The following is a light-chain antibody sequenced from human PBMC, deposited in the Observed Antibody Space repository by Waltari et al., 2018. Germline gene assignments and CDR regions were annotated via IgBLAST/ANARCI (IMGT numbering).Light chain of an antibody. Sequence: SSDLTQDPAVSVALGQTVRITCQGDSLRRYSASWYQQRPGQAPILVLYGQNDRPSGIQDRFSGSTSGNTASLTITGAQAEDEADYYCHSRDTSSTRFFGGGTRLTV. V-gene: IGLV3-19*01. CDR1: SLRRYS. CDR3: HSRDTSSTRF. CDR2: GQN. J-gene: IGLJ2*01.